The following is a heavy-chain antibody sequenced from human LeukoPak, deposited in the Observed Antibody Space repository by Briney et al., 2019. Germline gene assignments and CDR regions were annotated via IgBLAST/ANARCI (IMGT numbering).Heavy chain of an antibody. CDR1: GYSISSGYY. CDR2: IYHSGST. D-gene: IGHD3-22*01. Sequence: SETLSLTCAVSGYSISSGYYWGWIRQPPGKGLEWIGSIYHSGSTYYNPSLKSRVTISVDTSKNQFSLKLSSVTAADTAVYYCARDRRGYDSSGYYQNFDYWGQGTLVTVSS. CDR3: ARDRRGYDSSGYYQNFDY. V-gene: IGHV4-38-2*02. J-gene: IGHJ4*02.